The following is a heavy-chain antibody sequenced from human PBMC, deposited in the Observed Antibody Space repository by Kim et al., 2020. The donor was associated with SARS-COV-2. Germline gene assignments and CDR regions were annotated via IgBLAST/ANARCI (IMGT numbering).Heavy chain of an antibody. V-gene: IGHV3-74*01. CDR3: ARANYGGILY. D-gene: IGHD4-17*01. J-gene: IGHJ4*02. Sequence: STNYADSVKGRFTISRDNAKNTLYLQMDRLRAEDTAVYYCARANYGGILYWGQGTLVTVSS. CDR2: ST.